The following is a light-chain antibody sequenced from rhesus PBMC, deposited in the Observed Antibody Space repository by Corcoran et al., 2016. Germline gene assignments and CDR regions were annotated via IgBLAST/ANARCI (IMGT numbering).Light chain of an antibody. CDR1: QGISHY. CDR2: YAS. J-gene: IGKJ2*01. Sequence: DIQRTQSPSSLSASVGDTVTITCRASQGISHYLYWYQQNPGKAPKPLIYYASNFASGVPSRFSGSGLGTDFTLTISSLQPEDFATYCCPPPPPSRSGFGQGTKVAI. CDR3: PPPPPSRSG. V-gene: IGKV1S14*01.